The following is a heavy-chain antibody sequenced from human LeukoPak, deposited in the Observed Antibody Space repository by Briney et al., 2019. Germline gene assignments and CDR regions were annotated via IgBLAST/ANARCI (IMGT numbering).Heavy chain of an antibody. CDR1: GGSISSGGYY. J-gene: IGHJ4*02. CDR2: IYHSGST. Sequence: PSETLSLTCTVSGGSISSGGYYWSWIRQPPGKGLEWIGYIYHSGSTYYNPSLKSRVTISVDRSKNQFSLKLSSVTAADTAVYYCARAAESSIAALWGQGTLVTVSS. D-gene: IGHD6-6*01. CDR3: ARAAESSIAAL. V-gene: IGHV4-30-2*01.